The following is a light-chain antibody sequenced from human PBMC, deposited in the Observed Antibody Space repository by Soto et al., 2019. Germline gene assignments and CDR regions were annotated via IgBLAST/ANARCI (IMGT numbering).Light chain of an antibody. CDR3: QQYNNWPRT. Sequence: EIVMTQSPATLSVSPGERATLSCRASQSVSSNLAWYQQKPGQAPRLLIYGASTRATGIPARFSGSGSGTDFTFTISSLQSEDFAVYYCQQYNNWPRTFGKGTKVEIK. CDR1: QSVSSN. CDR2: GAS. V-gene: IGKV3-15*01. J-gene: IGKJ1*01.